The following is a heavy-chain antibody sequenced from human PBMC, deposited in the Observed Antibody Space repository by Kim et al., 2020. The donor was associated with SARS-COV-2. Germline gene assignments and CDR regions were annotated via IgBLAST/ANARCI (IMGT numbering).Heavy chain of an antibody. V-gene: IGHV4-34*01. D-gene: IGHD6-13*01. CDR3: ARGPYSSSWYRY. J-gene: IGHJ4*02. Sequence: NSNPSLKSRVTISVDTSKNQFSLKLSSVTAADTAVYYCARGPYSSSWYRYWGQGALVTVSS.